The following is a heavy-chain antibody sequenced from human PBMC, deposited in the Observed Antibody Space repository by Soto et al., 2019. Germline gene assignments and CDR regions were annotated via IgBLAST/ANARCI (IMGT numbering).Heavy chain of an antibody. D-gene: IGHD5-12*01. CDR1: GDCLSRGGSS. V-gene: IGHV4-30-2*05. J-gene: IGHJ5*02. CDR2: IYHHGCA. CDR3: APVGVATSYRGNNWFDR. Sequence: SETLSLACTVTGDCLSRGGSSWGWIRQPPGKGLEWIGYIYHHGCAYYNPSLNSRDTISVDTSKIPCSLTLASVTAADTAMYYSAPVGVATSYRGNNWFDRWGQGTQVTVS.